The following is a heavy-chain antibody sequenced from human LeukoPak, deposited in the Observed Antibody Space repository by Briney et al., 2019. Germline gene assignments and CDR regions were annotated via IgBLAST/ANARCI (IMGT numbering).Heavy chain of an antibody. D-gene: IGHD6-6*01. Sequence: ASVKVSCKASGYTFTSYDINWVRQATGQGLEWMGWMNPNSGNTGYAQKFQGRVTMTRNTSISTAYMELSSLRSEDTAVYYCARIGSRIAARPYRFDPWGQGTLVTVSS. CDR2: MNPNSGNT. V-gene: IGHV1-8*01. CDR3: ARIGSRIAARPYRFDP. J-gene: IGHJ5*02. CDR1: GYTFTSYD.